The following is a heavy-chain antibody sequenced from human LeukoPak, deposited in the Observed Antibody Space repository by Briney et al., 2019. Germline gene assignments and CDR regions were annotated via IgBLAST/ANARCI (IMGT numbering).Heavy chain of an antibody. CDR1: GGSISSYY. V-gene: IGHV4-59*08. D-gene: IGHD3-10*01. CDR3: ARTPLYYPLTAPYYFDY. CDR2: IYYSGST. J-gene: IGHJ4*02. Sequence: SETLSLTCTVSGGSISSYYWSWLRQPPGKGLEGIGYIYYSGSTNYNPSLKRRVTISVDTSKNQFSLKLSSVTAADTAVYYCARTPLYYPLTAPYYFDYWGQGTLVTVSS.